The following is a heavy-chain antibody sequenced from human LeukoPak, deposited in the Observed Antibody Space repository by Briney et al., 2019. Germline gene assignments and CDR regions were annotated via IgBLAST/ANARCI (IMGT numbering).Heavy chain of an antibody. D-gene: IGHD3-10*01. Sequence: PGGSLRLSCAASGFTFSSYAMSWVRQAPGKGLEWVSAISGSGGSTYYADSVKGRFTISRDNSKNTLYLQMSSLRAEDTAVYYCAKSPYYYGSGSYYMVYWGQGTLVTVSS. CDR2: ISGSGGST. V-gene: IGHV3-23*01. CDR3: AKSPYYYGSGSYYMVY. CDR1: GFTFSSYA. J-gene: IGHJ4*02.